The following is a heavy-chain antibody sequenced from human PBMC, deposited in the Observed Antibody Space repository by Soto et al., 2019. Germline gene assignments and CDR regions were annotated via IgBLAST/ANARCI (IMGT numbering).Heavy chain of an antibody. Sequence: EVQLLESGGGLVQPGGSLRLSCAASGFTFSSYAMNWVRQAPEKGLEWVSAISGSGGNTYYADSVKGRFTISRDNSKNTLSLQMNSLRAGDTAIYFWAKEGGVRGGYFDYWGQGTLVTVSS. CDR1: GFTFSSYA. J-gene: IGHJ4*02. CDR3: AKEGGVRGGYFDY. V-gene: IGHV3-23*01. CDR2: ISGSGGNT. D-gene: IGHD3-10*02.